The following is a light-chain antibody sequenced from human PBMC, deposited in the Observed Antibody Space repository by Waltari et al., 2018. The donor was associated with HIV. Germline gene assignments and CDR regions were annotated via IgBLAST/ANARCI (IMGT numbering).Light chain of an antibody. CDR2: DNN. V-gene: IGLV1-51*01. J-gene: IGLJ2*01. CDR3: GTWDGSLSGVV. Sequence: QSVLTQPPSVSAAPGQTVTMSCSGTSSDIGTNYVSWYQHVPGMTPKLLIYDNNKRPSGIPDRFSGSKSGTSATLGITGLQTGDEADYYCGTWDGSLSGVVFGGGTKLTVL. CDR1: SSDIGTNY.